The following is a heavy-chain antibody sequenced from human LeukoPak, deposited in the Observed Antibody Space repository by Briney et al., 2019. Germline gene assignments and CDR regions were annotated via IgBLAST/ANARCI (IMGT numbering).Heavy chain of an antibody. CDR2: IKQDGSEK. V-gene: IGHV3-7*04. CDR1: GFTFNNYW. J-gene: IGHJ4*02. CDR3: ARGHYYDSSGYPFDY. D-gene: IGHD3-22*01. Sequence: GGSLRLPCTASGFTFNNYWMSWVRQAPGKGLEWVANIKQDGSEKYYVDSVKGRFTISRDNGKNSLYLQMNSLRAEDTAVYYCARGHYYDSSGYPFDYWGQGTLVTVSS.